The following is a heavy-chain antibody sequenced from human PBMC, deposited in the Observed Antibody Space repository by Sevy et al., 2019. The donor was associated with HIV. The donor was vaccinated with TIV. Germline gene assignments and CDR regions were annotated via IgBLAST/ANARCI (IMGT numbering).Heavy chain of an antibody. J-gene: IGHJ4*02. Sequence: ASVKVSCKASGGTFSSYAISWVRQAPGQGLEWMGGINPIFGTANYAQKFQGRVTITADESTSTAYMELSSLRSEDTAVYYCARDYYDSSGYEPAYYFDYWGQGTLVTVSS. CDR1: GGTFSSYA. D-gene: IGHD3-22*01. CDR3: ARDYYDSSGYEPAYYFDY. CDR2: INPIFGTA. V-gene: IGHV1-69*13.